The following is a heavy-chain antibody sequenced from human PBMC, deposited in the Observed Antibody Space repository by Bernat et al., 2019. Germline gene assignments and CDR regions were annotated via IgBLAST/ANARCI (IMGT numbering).Heavy chain of an antibody. J-gene: IGHJ4*02. V-gene: IGHV3-33*01. CDR2: IWYDGSNK. CDR3: AGGGVEERWLRSYFDY. D-gene: IGHD5-24*01. CDR1: GFTFSSYG. Sequence: QVQLVESGGGVVQPGRSLRLSCAASGFTFSSYGMHWVRQAPGTGLEWVAVIWYDGSNKYYADSVKGRFTISRDNSKNTLYLQMNSLRAEDTAVYYCAGGGVEERWLRSYFDYWGQGTLVTVSS.